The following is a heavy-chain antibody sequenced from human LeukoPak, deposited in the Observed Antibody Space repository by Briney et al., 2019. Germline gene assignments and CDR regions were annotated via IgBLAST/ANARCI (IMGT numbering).Heavy chain of an antibody. CDR3: ARDRDLWYGYYPVGFFDY. J-gene: IGHJ4*02. V-gene: IGHV1-2*06. CDR1: GYTFTGYY. D-gene: IGHD3-22*01. CDR2: INPNSGGT. Sequence: ASVKVSCXASGYTFTGYYMHWVRQAPGQGLEWMGRINPNSGGTNYAQKFQGRVTMTRDTSISTAYMELSRLRSDDTAVYYCARDRDLWYGYYPVGFFDYWGQGTLVTVSS.